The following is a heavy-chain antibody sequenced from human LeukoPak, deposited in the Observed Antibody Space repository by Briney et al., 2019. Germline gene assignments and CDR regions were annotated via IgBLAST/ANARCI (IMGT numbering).Heavy chain of an antibody. V-gene: IGHV1-2*02. CDR1: GFTFTAFY. D-gene: IGHD2-15*01. CDR3: VTSTGYFNTWGAFDI. J-gene: IGHJ3*02. Sequence: GASVKVSCKASGFTFTAFYMHWVRQAPGQGLEWMAWINLNSGGTNYAQKFQGRVAMTRDTSISTAYMELSSLRSDDTAVYYCVTSTGYFNTWGAFDIWGQGTMVTVSS. CDR2: INLNSGGT.